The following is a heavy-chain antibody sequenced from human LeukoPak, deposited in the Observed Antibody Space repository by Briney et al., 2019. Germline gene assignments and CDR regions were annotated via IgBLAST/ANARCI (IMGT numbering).Heavy chain of an antibody. Sequence: SDTLSLPCTVSGGPISRGDYYWTRVPQPRAEGLEWIGSYYYSGITYYNPSLNSRVTISVDTSKNQFSLKLSSVTAADTAVYYCAREYYYDSSGYHHDAFDIWGQGTMVTVSS. CDR1: GGPISRGDYY. J-gene: IGHJ3*02. D-gene: IGHD3-22*01. CDR2: YYYSGIT. V-gene: IGHV4-30-4*02. CDR3: AREYYYDSSGYHHDAFDI.